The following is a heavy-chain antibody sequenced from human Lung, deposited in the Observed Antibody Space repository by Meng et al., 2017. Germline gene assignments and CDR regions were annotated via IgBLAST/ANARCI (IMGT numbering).Heavy chain of an antibody. CDR1: GGSFSDYY. V-gene: IGHV4-34*01. CDR2: INHSGST. D-gene: IGHD4-11*01. Sequence: QVQHQQWGAGLLKPSETLSLACVVSGGSFSDYYWSWIRQPPGKGLEWIGEINHSGSTNYNPSLESRATILVDTSQNNLSLKLSSVTAADSAVYYCARGPTTMAHDFDYWGQGTLVTVSS. J-gene: IGHJ4*02. CDR3: ARGPTTMAHDFDY.